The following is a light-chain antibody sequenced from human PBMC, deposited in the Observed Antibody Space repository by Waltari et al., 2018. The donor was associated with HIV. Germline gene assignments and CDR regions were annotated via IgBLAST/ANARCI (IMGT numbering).Light chain of an antibody. CDR3: SSYTSKNFLT. J-gene: IGLJ2*01. CDR2: EVD. CDR1: PSAINAFND. V-gene: IGLV2-14*01. Sequence: QSALTQPPSVSGSPGPSITLPCTGPPSAINAFNDVPWYQQHAGDAPKLIFFEVDNRPAGVSDRFSASKSGNSASLTISDLQAEDEADYFCSSYTSKNFLTFGGGTKLTVL.